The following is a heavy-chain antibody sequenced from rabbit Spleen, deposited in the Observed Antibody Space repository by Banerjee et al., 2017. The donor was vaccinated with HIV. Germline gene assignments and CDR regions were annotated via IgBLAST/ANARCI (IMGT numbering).Heavy chain of an antibody. CDR3: ARDLARYVGYGYATL. Sequence: QEQLEESGGGLVKPEGSLTLTCTASGFSFSSSYYMCWVRQAPGKGLEWIGYIDPVFGDTDYASWVNGRFTISSHNAQNTLYLQLNSLTAADTATYFCARDLARYVGYGYATLWGPGTLVTVS. V-gene: IGHV1S45*01. D-gene: IGHD6-1*01. CDR2: IDPVFGDT. CDR1: GFSFSSSYY. J-gene: IGHJ6*01.